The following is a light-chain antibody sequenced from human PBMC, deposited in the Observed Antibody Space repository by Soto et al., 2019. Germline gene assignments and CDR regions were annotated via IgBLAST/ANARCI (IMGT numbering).Light chain of an antibody. J-gene: IGLJ3*02. CDR2: DDS. CDR3: QVWDSSRDHPV. Sequence: SYELTQPPSVSVAPGQTASITCGGNNIGGKSVHWYQQRPGQAPVLVVNDDSDRPSGIPERFSGSNSGNTATLTISRVEAGDEADYSCQVWDSSRDHPVFGGGTQLTVL. CDR1: NIGGKS. V-gene: IGLV3-21*02.